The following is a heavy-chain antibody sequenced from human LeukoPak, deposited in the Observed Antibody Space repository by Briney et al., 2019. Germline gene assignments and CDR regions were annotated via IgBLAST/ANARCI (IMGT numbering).Heavy chain of an antibody. CDR3: ARLSAGYYDSSGLGMDV. J-gene: IGHJ6*02. V-gene: IGHV4-59*08. CDR1: GGSISSYY. Sequence: ETLSLTCTVSGGSISSYYWSWIRQPPGKGPEWIGYIYYSGSTNYNPSLKSPVTISVDTSKNQFSLKLSSVTAADTAVYYCARLSAGYYDSSGLGMDVWGRGTTVTVSS. CDR2: IYYSGST. D-gene: IGHD3-22*01.